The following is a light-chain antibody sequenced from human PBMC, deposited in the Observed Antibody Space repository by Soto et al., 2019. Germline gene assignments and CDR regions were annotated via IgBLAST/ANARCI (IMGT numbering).Light chain of an antibody. J-gene: IGKJ1*01. CDR3: QQSYSNPRT. Sequence: DIQMTQSPSSLSASVGDRVTITCRASQSISSYLNWYQQKPGKAPKLLIYAASSLQSGVPSRFSGSRSGTDFTLTIISLQPEDFATYYCQQSYSNPRTFGQGTKVEIK. V-gene: IGKV1-39*01. CDR2: AAS. CDR1: QSISSY.